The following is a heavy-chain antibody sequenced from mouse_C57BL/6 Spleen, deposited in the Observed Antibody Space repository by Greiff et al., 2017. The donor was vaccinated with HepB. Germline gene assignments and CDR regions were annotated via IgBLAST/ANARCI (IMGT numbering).Heavy chain of an antibody. D-gene: IGHD1-1*01. CDR1: GFTFSDYG. J-gene: IGHJ4*01. CDR3: ARPDYYGSSYYAMDY. V-gene: IGHV5-17*01. CDR2: ISSGSSTI. Sequence: DVQLVESGGGLVKPGGSLKLSCAASGFTFSDYGMHWVRQAPEKGLEWVAYISSGSSTIYSADTVKGRFTISRDNAKNTLFLQMTSLRSEDTAMYYCARPDYYGSSYYAMDYWGQGTSVTVSS.